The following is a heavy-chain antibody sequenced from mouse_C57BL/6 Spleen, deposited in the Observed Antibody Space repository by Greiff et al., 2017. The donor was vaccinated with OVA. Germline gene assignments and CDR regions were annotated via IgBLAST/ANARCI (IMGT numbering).Heavy chain of an antibody. CDR3: ASGWLRQDFDV. D-gene: IGHD2-2*01. Sequence: VQLQQSGAELVKPGASVKLSCKASGYTFTSYWMHWVKQRPGQGLEWIGMIHPNSGSTNYNEKFKSKATLTVDKSSSTAYMQLSSLTSEDSAVXDSASGWLRQDFDVWGTGTTVTVSS. CDR2: IHPNSGST. J-gene: IGHJ1*03. CDR1: GYTFTSYW. V-gene: IGHV1-64*01.